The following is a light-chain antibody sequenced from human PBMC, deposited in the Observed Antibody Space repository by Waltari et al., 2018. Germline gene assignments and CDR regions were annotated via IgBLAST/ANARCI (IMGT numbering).Light chain of an antibody. Sequence: QSALTQAASVSGSLGQSITISGTGTTNDVGAYDLVSWYQQHPGKAPRLIIYAVTERPSGVSNRFSGSKSGNTASLTISGLQAEDEADYHCCSYAGGRTYVVFGGGTKLTVL. CDR2: AVT. J-gene: IGLJ2*01. CDR3: CSYAGGRTYVV. V-gene: IGLV2-23*02. CDR1: TNDVGAYDL.